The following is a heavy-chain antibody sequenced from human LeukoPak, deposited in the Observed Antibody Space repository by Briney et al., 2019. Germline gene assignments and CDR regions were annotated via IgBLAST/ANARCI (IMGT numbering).Heavy chain of an antibody. J-gene: IGHJ3*02. D-gene: IGHD2-21*02. Sequence: SETLSLTCTVSGGSISSYYWSWIRQPAGKGLEWIGRIYTSGSTNYNPSLKSRVTMSVDTSKNQFSLKLSSVTAADTAVYYCARDWKAGVVVTAIHRAFDIWGQGTMVTVSS. CDR3: ARDWKAGVVVTAIHRAFDI. V-gene: IGHV4-4*07. CDR2: IYTSGST. CDR1: GGSISSYY.